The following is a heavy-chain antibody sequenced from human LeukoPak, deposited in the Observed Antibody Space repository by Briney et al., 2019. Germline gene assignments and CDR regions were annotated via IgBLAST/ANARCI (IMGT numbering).Heavy chain of an antibody. CDR2: IYYSGST. CDR3: GRATMGVDY. D-gene: IGHD1-26*01. CDR1: GGSISSGGYS. V-gene: IGHV4-30-4*07. Sequence: SQTLSLTCAVSGGSISSGGYSWSWIRQPPGKGLEWIGYIYYSGSTCYNPSLKSRVTISVDTSKNQFSLKLSSVTAADTAVYYCGRATMGVDYWGQGTLVTVSS. J-gene: IGHJ4*02.